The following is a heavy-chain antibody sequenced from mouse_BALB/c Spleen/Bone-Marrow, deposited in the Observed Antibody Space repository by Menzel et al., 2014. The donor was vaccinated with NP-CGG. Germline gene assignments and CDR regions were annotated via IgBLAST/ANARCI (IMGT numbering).Heavy chain of an antibody. J-gene: IGHJ4*01. CDR2: INPNNGNV. CDR1: GYTFTDYY. Sequence: VQLQQSGPDLVKPGASVKMSCKASGYTFTDYYIKWVRQSHGKRLEWIGDINPNNGNVFYNEKFKGKASLTVDKSSTLAYMQLNSLTSEDSAVYYCARSRAMDYWGQGTSVTVSS. CDR3: ARSRAMDY. V-gene: IGHV1-26*01.